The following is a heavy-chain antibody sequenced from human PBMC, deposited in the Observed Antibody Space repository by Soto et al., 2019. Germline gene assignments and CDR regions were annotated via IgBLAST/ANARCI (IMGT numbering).Heavy chain of an antibody. Sequence: PGESLKIACTGSGYAFTSYWIAWVRQMPGKGLEWMGIIYPGGSDTRYSPSFQGQVTISADKSITTAYLQWSSLKASDTAMYYCARGYCTTTIRDPSFDPWGPGTLVPVSS. CDR3: ARGYCTTTIRDPSFDP. CDR2: IYPGGSDT. CDR1: GYAFTSYW. J-gene: IGHJ5*02. D-gene: IGHD2-2*01. V-gene: IGHV5-51*01.